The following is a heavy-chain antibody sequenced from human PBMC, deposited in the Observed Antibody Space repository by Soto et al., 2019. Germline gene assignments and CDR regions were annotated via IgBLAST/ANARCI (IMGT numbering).Heavy chain of an antibody. V-gene: IGHV3-30*18. CDR3: AKEAVATLDV. D-gene: IGHD5-12*01. CDR2: ISYDGSNK. J-gene: IGHJ6*02. CDR1: GFTFSSYG. Sequence: QVQLVESGGGVVQPGRSLRLSCAASGFTFSSYGMHWVRQAPGKGRGWVAVISYDGSNKYYADSVKGRFTISRDNSKNTLYLQMNSLRAEDSAVYYCAKEAVATLDVWGQGTTVTVSS.